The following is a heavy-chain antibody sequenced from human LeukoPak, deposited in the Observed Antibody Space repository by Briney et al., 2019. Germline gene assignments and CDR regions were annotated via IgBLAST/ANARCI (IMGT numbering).Heavy chain of an antibody. CDR3: ARESETSGWYDY. CDR2: ISGDGGST. D-gene: IGHD6-19*01. J-gene: IGHJ4*02. Sequence: GSLRLSCAAPGFIFDNYAIHWVRQPPGKGLELVSLISGDGGSTFYADSVRGRFTISRDNTRKSLSLQMSSLRSEDTALYYCARESETSGWYDYWGQGTLVTVSS. V-gene: IGHV3-43*02. CDR1: GFIFDNYA.